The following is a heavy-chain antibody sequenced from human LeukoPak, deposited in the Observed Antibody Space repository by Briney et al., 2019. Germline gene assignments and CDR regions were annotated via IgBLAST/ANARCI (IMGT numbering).Heavy chain of an antibody. D-gene: IGHD6-6*01. CDR2: INPNSGDT. CDR3: ARDRGQLVFDY. Sequence: ASVKVSCTASGYTFTGYYMHWVRQAPGQGLEWMGWINPNSGDTTHKQKFEARVTMTRATSITTAYMELRRLTSDDTAVYYCARDRGQLVFDYWGQGSLVTVSS. CDR1: GYTFTGYY. J-gene: IGHJ4*02. V-gene: IGHV1-2*02.